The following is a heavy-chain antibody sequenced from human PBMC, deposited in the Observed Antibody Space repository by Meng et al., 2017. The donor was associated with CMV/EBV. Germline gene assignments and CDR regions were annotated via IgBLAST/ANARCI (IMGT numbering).Heavy chain of an antibody. V-gene: IGHV3-23*01. J-gene: IGHJ5*02. CDR2: TSGRGVRT. CDR1: SFTFRGSP. CDR3: TKDQYSDLIRWFDP. D-gene: IGHD4-11*01. Sequence: SSFTFRGSPMSWVRRAPGKGLEWVSATSGRGVRTYYAGSVKGRFTISRDNSKNTLYLQMNSLRGDDPALYYCTKDQYSDLIRWFDPWGHGTPVTVSS.